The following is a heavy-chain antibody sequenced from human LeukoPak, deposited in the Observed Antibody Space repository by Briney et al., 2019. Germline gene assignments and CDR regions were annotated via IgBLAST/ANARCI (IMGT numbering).Heavy chain of an antibody. CDR3: ARGPYSYDSSGAFDI. D-gene: IGHD3-22*01. Sequence: ETLSLTCTVSGGSISSYYWSWIRQPAGKGLEWIGRIYTSGSINYNPSLKSRVTMSVDTSKNQYSLKLNSVTAADTAVYFCARGPYSYDSSGAFDIWGQGTMVTVSS. V-gene: IGHV4-4*07. CDR1: GGSISSYY. CDR2: IYTSGSI. J-gene: IGHJ3*02.